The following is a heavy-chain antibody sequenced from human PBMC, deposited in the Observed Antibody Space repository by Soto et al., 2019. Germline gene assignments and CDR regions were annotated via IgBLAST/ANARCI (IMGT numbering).Heavy chain of an antibody. Sequence: QVQLVESGGGLVKPGGSLRLSCAVSGFTFSDYYMTWIRQAPGKGLEWVSYISSSTSHTNYADSVKGRFTISRDNAKNSLFLQINSLRAEDTAVYYCARSRGAAADYFDFWGQGTLVTVSS. CDR2: ISSSTSHT. V-gene: IGHV3-11*05. D-gene: IGHD6-13*01. J-gene: IGHJ4*02. CDR1: GFTFSDYY. CDR3: ARSRGAAADYFDF.